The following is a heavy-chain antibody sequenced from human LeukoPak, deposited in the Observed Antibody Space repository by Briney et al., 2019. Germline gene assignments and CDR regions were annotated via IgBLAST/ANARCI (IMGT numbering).Heavy chain of an antibody. Sequence: SETLSLTCTVSSGSISSYYWSWIRQPPGKGLEWIGYIYYSGSTNYNPSLKSRVTISVDTSKNQFSLKLSSVTAADTAVYYCARHVDYYDSSGYYLAFDIWGQGTMVTVSS. CDR1: SGSISSYY. CDR3: ARHVDYYDSSGYYLAFDI. J-gene: IGHJ3*02. V-gene: IGHV4-59*08. D-gene: IGHD3-22*01. CDR2: IYYSGST.